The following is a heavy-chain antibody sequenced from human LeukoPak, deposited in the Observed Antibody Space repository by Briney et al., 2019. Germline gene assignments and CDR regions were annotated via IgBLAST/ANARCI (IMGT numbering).Heavy chain of an antibody. Sequence: SETLSLTCTVSGDSINSGNSHWTWIRQPPGKGLEWLGSVYDSWNNYYNPSLESRITMSVDTSKNQYSLELSSVIAADTAVYYCASYFVGNGGGGYWGQGALVTVSS. CDR3: ASYFVGNGGGGY. CDR1: GDSINSGNSH. CDR2: VYDSWNN. V-gene: IGHV4-30-4*01. J-gene: IGHJ4*02. D-gene: IGHD3-10*02.